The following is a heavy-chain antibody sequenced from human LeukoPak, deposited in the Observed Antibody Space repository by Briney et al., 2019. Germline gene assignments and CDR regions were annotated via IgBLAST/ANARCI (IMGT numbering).Heavy chain of an antibody. Sequence: QPGGSLRLSCAASGFTFSSYAMSWVRQAPGKGLEWVSAISGRGGSTYYADSVKGRFTISRDNSKNTLYLQMNSLRAEDTAVYYCAKAGTDYGDYYFDYWGQRTLVTVSS. J-gene: IGHJ4*02. CDR3: AKAGTDYGDYYFDY. D-gene: IGHD4-17*01. CDR2: ISGRGGST. CDR1: GFTFSSYA. V-gene: IGHV3-23*01.